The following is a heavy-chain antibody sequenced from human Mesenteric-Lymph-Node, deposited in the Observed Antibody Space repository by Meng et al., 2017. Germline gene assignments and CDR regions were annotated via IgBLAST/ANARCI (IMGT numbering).Heavy chain of an antibody. Sequence: GESLKISCAASGFTFSSYAMSWVRQAPGKGLEWVSVIYSGGSTYYADSVKGRFTISRDNSKNTLYLQMNSLRAEDTAVYYCARGVREGDLLLYYYYGMDVWGQGTTVTVSS. CDR2: IYSGGST. V-gene: IGHV3-53*01. D-gene: IGHD1-26*01. CDR3: ARGVREGDLLLYYYYGMDV. CDR1: GFTFSSYA. J-gene: IGHJ6*02.